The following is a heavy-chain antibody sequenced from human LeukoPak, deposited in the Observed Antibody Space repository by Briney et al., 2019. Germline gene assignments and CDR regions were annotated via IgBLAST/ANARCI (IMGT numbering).Heavy chain of an antibody. Sequence: SSETLSLTCTVSGGSISSYYWSWIRQPPGKGLEWIGYIYYSGSTYYNPSLKSRVTISVDTSKNQFSLKLSSVTAADTAVYYCARGVTDYYDTLTSLDIWGQGTMVTVSS. CDR1: GGSISSYY. CDR2: IYYSGST. J-gene: IGHJ3*02. CDR3: ARGVTDYYDTLTSLDI. V-gene: IGHV4-59*12. D-gene: IGHD3-22*01.